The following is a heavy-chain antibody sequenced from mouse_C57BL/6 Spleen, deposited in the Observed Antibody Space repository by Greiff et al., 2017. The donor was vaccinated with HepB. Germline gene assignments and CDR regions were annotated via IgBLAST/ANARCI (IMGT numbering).Heavy chain of an antibody. J-gene: IGHJ4*01. CDR2: ISSGGDYI. D-gene: IGHD4-1*01. V-gene: IGHV5-9-1*02. CDR1: GFTFSSYA. Sequence: EVQVVESGEGLVKPGGSLKLSCAASGFTFSSYAMSWVRQTPEKRLEWVAYISSGGDYIYYADTVKGRFTISRDNARNTLYLQMSSLKSEDTAMYYCTRVDWNYAMDYWGQGTSVTVSS. CDR3: TRVDWNYAMDY.